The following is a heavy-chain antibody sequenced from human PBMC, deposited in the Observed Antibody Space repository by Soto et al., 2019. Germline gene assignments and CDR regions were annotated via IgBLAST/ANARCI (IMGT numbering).Heavy chain of an antibody. V-gene: IGHV3-33*01. CDR2: IWYDGSNK. Sequence: PGGSLRLSCAASGFTFSSYGMHWVRQAPGKGLEWVAVIWYDGSNKYYADSVKGRFTISRDNAKNSLYLQMNSLRAEDTAVYYCAREEYYYDSSGSYYFDYWGQGTLVTVSS. J-gene: IGHJ4*02. CDR1: GFTFSSYG. CDR3: AREEYYYDSSGSYYFDY. D-gene: IGHD3-22*01.